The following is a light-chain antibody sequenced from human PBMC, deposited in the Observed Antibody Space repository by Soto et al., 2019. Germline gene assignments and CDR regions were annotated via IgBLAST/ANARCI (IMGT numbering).Light chain of an antibody. J-gene: IGLJ1*01. V-gene: IGLV1-51*01. Sequence: QSVLTQPPSLSAAPGQTVTISCSGSTSNIGNNYVSWYRQLPGTAPKLLIYDIYKRPSGIPDRFSGSKSGTSATLVITGLQTGDEADYYCGTWDSSLSAHVFGPGTKVTVL. CDR1: TSNIGNNY. CDR3: GTWDSSLSAHV. CDR2: DIY.